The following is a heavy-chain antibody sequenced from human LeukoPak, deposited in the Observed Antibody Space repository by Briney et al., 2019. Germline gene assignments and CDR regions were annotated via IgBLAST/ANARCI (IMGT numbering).Heavy chain of an antibody. D-gene: IGHD2-2*01. CDR1: GGSISSYY. CDR2: IYYSGST. J-gene: IGHJ4*02. CDR3: ARDLGYCSSTGCRYFDY. Sequence: TLSLTCTVSGGSISSYYWSWIRQPPGKGLEWIGYIYYSGSTNYNPSLKSRVTISVDTSKNQFSLKLSSVTAADTAVYYCARDLGYCSSTGCRYFDYWGQGTLVTVSS. V-gene: IGHV4-59*01.